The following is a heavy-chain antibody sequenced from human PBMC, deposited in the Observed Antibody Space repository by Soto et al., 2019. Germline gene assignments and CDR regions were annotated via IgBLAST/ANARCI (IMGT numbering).Heavy chain of an antibody. CDR3: ARDLLVRGGYYYGMDV. CDR1: GGSISSYY. J-gene: IGHJ6*02. D-gene: IGHD3-10*01. CDR2: IYYSGST. Sequence: PWETLSLTCTVSGGSISSYYWSWIRQPPGKGLEWIGYIYYSGSTNYSPSLKSRVTISVDTSKNQFSLKLSSVTAADTAVYYCARDLLVRGGYYYGMDVWGQGTTVTVSS. V-gene: IGHV4-59*01.